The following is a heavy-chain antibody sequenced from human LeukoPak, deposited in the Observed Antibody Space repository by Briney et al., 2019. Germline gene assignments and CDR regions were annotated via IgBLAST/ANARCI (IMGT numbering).Heavy chain of an antibody. D-gene: IGHD1-26*01. V-gene: IGHV3-30*18. CDR2: ISYDGSNK. CDR1: GFTVSSNY. CDR3: AKDFREGATKYYFDY. Sequence: GGSLRLSGAASGFTVSSNYMSWVRQAPGKGLEWVAVISYDGSNKYYADSVKGRFTISRDNSKNTLYLQMNSLRAEDTAVYYCAKDFREGATKYYFDYWGQGTLVTVSS. J-gene: IGHJ4*02.